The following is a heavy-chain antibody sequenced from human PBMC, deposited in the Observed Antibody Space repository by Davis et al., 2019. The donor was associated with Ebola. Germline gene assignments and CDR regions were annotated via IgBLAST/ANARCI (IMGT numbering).Heavy chain of an antibody. D-gene: IGHD3-3*01. CDR1: GYTFTSYY. Sequence: ASVTVSCKASGYTFTSYYMHWVRQAPGQGLEWMGIINPSGGSTSYAQKFQGRVTMTRDTSTSTVYMELSSLRSEDTAVYYCARDTSIFGVVPKQYYFDYWGQGTLVTVSS. V-gene: IGHV1-46*01. J-gene: IGHJ4*02. CDR3: ARDTSIFGVVPKQYYFDY. CDR2: INPSGGST.